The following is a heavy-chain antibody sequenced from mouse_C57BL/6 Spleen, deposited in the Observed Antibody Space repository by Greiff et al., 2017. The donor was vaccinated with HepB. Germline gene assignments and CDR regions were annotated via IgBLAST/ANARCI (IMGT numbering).Heavy chain of an antibody. Sequence: EVQLVESGPGLVKPSQSLSLTCSVTGYSITSGYYWNWIRQFPGNQLEWMGYISYDGSNNYNPSLKNRISITRDTSKNQFFLKLNSVTTEDTATYYCARPSYDYDVNYFDYWGQGTTLTVSS. CDR1: GYSITSGYY. V-gene: IGHV3-6*01. CDR3: ARPSYDYDVNYFDY. D-gene: IGHD2-4*01. CDR2: ISYDGSN. J-gene: IGHJ2*01.